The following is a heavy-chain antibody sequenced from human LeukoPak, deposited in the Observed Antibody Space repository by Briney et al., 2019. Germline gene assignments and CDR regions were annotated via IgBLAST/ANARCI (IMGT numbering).Heavy chain of an antibody. CDR1: GGSISSYY. Sequence: SETLSLTCTVSGGSISSYYWSWIRQPPGKGLEWIGYIYYSGSTNYNPSLKSRVTISVGTSKNQFSLKLSSVTAADTAVYYCARWRDYDFWSGPRDNWFDPWGQGTLVTVSS. CDR2: IYYSGST. V-gene: IGHV4-59*01. CDR3: ARWRDYDFWSGPRDNWFDP. D-gene: IGHD3-3*01. J-gene: IGHJ5*02.